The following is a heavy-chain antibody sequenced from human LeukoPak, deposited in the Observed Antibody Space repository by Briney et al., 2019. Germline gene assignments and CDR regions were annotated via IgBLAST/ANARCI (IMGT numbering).Heavy chain of an antibody. D-gene: IGHD3-16*01. J-gene: IGHJ3*02. CDR3: AREGGTSNAFDI. CDR1: GFTFSSYW. CDR2: INSDGGST. V-gene: IGHV3-74*01. Sequence: PGGSLRLSCAASGFTFSSYWMHWVRQAPGKGLVWVSRINSDGGSTSYADSVKGRFTISRDNAKNTLYLQMNSLRAEDTAVYYCAREGGTSNAFDIWGQGTMVTVSS.